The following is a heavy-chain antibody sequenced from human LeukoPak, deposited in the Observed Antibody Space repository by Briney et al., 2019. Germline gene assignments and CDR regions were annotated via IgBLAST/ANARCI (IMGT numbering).Heavy chain of an antibody. CDR3: AREAGTSYYFDY. V-gene: IGHV3-66*01. CDR2: IFSDGTT. J-gene: IGHJ4*02. CDR1: GFSFNSAA. Sequence: GGSLRLSCAASGFSFNSAAMTWVRQAPGKGLEWVSVIFSDGTTYYADSVKGRFTISRDNSKNTLYLQMNSLRAEDTAVYYCAREAGTSYYFDYWGQGTLVTVSS. D-gene: IGHD3-10*01.